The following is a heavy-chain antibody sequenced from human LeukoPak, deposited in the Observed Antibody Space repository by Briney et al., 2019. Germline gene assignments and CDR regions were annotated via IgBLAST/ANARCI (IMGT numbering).Heavy chain of an antibody. CDR1: GGSISIYY. CDR3: ARFQYSSGWYYIDYFDY. Sequence: PSETLSLTRTVSGGSISIYYWSWIRQTPRKGLEWIGYIYYSGSTNYNPSLKSRVTISVDTSKNQFSLKLSSVTAADTAVYYCARFQYSSGWYYIDYFDYWGQGTLVTVSS. D-gene: IGHD6-19*01. CDR2: IYYSGST. J-gene: IGHJ4*02. V-gene: IGHV4-59*01.